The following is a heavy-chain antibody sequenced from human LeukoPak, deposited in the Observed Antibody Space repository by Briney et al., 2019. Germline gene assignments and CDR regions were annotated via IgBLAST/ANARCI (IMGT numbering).Heavy chain of an antibody. Sequence: ASVKVSCKASGYTFTGYYMHWVRQAPGQGLEWMGWINPNRGGTNYAQKFQGRVTMTRDTSISTAYMSLSTLRSDDAGVYFFVGRGGSDSGDYYFTGVTVFDYWGQGTLVTVSS. CDR1: GYTFTGYY. V-gene: IGHV1-2*02. D-gene: IGHD4-17*01. J-gene: IGHJ4*02. CDR2: INPNRGGT. CDR3: VGRGGSDSGDYYFTGVTVFDY.